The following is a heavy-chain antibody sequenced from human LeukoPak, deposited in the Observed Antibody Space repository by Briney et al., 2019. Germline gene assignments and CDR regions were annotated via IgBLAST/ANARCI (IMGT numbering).Heavy chain of an antibody. J-gene: IGHJ3*02. Sequence: ASVKVSCKVSGYTLTELSMHWVRQAPGQGLEWMGVINPSAGSTTYAQKFQGRVTMTRVTSTSTLYMELSSLRSEDTAVYYCARDGYCSGGSCYRAFDIWGQGTMVTVSS. D-gene: IGHD2-15*01. CDR1: GYTLTELS. V-gene: IGHV1-46*01. CDR2: INPSAGST. CDR3: ARDGYCSGGSCYRAFDI.